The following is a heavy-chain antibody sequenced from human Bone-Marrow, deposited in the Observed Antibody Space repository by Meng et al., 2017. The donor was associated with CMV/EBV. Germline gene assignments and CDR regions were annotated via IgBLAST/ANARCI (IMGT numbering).Heavy chain of an antibody. J-gene: IGHJ5*02. CDR2: ISAYNGNT. CDR1: GGTFSSHA. V-gene: IGHV1-18*01. CDR3: ARAARPRFRFDP. D-gene: IGHD6-6*01. Sequence: ASVKVSCKTSGGTFSSHAISWVRQAPGQGLEWMGWISAYNGNTNYAQKLQGRVTMTTDTSTSTAYMELRSLRSDDTAVYYCARAARPRFRFDPWGQGTLVTVSS.